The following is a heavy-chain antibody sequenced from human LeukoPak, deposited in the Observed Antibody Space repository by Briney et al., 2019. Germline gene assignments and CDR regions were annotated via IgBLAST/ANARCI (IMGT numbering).Heavy chain of an antibody. CDR2: INHSGST. CDR1: GGSISSYY. CDR3: ARHLGGSYYRPPLYYFDY. J-gene: IGHJ4*02. V-gene: IGHV4-34*01. Sequence: PSETLSLTCTVSGGSISSYYWSWIRQPPGKGLEWIGEINHSGSTNYNPSLKSRVTISVDTSKNQFSLKLSSVTAADTAVYYCARHLGGSYYRPPLYYFDYWGQGTLVTVSS. D-gene: IGHD1-26*01.